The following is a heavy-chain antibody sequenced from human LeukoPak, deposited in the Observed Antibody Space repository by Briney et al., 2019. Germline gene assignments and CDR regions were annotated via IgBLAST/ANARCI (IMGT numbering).Heavy chain of an antibody. CDR2: IIPIFGTA. D-gene: IGHD3-3*01. Sequence: SVKVSCKASGGTFSSYAISWVRQAPGQGLEWMGGIIPIFGTANYAQKLQGRVTMTTDTSTSTAYMELRSLRSDDTAVYYCARGVPDFWSGYPYYFDYWGQGTLVTVSS. CDR1: GGTFSSYA. J-gene: IGHJ4*02. CDR3: ARGVPDFWSGYPYYFDY. V-gene: IGHV1-69*05.